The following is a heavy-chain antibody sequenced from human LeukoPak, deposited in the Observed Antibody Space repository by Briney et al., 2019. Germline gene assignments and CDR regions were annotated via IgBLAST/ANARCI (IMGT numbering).Heavy chain of an antibody. Sequence: SETLSLTCAVSGDSSSSSIYYWGWVRQPPGKGLEWIGTIDYSGNTYYNPSLKSRATISTDTSRSQFSLNLSSVTAADTAVYYCAREYTLYRSGWFLDYWGQGTVVTVSS. D-gene: IGHD6-19*01. CDR2: IDYSGNT. CDR1: GDSSSSSIYY. CDR3: AREYTLYRSGWFLDY. J-gene: IGHJ4*02. V-gene: IGHV4-39*07.